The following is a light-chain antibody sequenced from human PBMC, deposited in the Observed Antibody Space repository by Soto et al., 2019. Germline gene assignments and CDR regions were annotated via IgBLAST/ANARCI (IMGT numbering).Light chain of an antibody. J-gene: IGKJ1*01. CDR1: PSVISSY. V-gene: IGKV3-20*01. Sequence: EIVLTQSPGTLSLSPGERATLSCRASPSVISSYLAWYQQKPGQAPRLLIYGASSRATGIADRFSGSGSGTDFTLTIIRLEPEDFAVYYCQQYGSSPRTFGQGTKVEIK. CDR2: GAS. CDR3: QQYGSSPRT.